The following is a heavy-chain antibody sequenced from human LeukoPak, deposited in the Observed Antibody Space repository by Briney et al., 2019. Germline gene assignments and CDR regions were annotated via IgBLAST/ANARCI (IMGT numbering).Heavy chain of an antibody. CDR2: IKQDGSEK. CDR3: AREARGRVAGYSSSWYLGFDY. CDR1: GFTFSSYW. J-gene: IGHJ4*02. Sequence: HPGGSLRLSCAASGFTFSSYWMSWVRQAPGKGLEWVANIKQDGSEKYYVDSVKGQFTISRDNAKNSLYLQTNSLRAEDTAVYYCAREARGRVAGYSSSWYLGFDYWGQGTLVTVSS. D-gene: IGHD6-13*01. V-gene: IGHV3-7*01.